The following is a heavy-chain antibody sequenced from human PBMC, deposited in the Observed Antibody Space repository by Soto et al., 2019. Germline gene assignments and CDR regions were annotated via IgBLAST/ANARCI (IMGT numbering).Heavy chain of an antibody. J-gene: IGHJ1*01. CDR2: IYYSGST. Sequence: TLSLTCTVSGGSISSGGYYWSWIRQHPGKGLEWIGYIYYSGSTYYNPSLKSRVTISVDTSKNQFSLKLSSVTAADTAVYYCAVREDIVVVPAAMPAEYFQHWGQGTLVTVSS. CDR1: GGSISSGGYY. CDR3: AVREDIVVVPAAMPAEYFQH. D-gene: IGHD2-2*01. V-gene: IGHV4-31*03.